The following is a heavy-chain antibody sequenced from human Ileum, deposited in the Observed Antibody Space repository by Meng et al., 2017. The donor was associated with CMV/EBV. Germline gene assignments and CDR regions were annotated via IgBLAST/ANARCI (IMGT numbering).Heavy chain of an antibody. Sequence: CAASGFTVNKAWMSWVRQAPGKGLEWVGRIKSKTDGGTTDYAAPVNGRFTISRDDSKNMLYLQMNSLKTEDTAVYYCTTEDCPKWFDPWGQGTLVTVSS. J-gene: IGHJ5*02. CDR2: IKSKTDGGTT. CDR1: GFTVNKAW. D-gene: IGHD2-21*02. V-gene: IGHV3-15*01. CDR3: TTEDCPKWFDP.